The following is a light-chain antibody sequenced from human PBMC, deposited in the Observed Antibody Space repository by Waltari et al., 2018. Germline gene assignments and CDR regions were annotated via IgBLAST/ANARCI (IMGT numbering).Light chain of an antibody. V-gene: IGKV3-20*01. J-gene: IGKJ1*01. CDR3: QHYVSLPAT. CDR1: QSVSRT. Sequence: SCRASQSVSRTLAWYQQKPGQAPRLLIYGASTRATGIPERFSGGGSGKDFSLTISRLEPEDFAVYYCQHYVSLPATFGQGTKVEIK. CDR2: GAS.